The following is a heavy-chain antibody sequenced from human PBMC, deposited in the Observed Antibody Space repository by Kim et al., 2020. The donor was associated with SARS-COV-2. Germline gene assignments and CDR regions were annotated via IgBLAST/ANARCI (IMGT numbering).Heavy chain of an antibody. Sequence: TNYAGSLKGRFTISRDNAKNTLYLQINYLRAEDTAVYYCTRSDGHNSLFDYWGQGTLVTVSS. J-gene: IGHJ4*02. CDR2: T. CDR3: TRSDGHNSLFDY. V-gene: IGHV3-74*01. D-gene: IGHD1-20*01.